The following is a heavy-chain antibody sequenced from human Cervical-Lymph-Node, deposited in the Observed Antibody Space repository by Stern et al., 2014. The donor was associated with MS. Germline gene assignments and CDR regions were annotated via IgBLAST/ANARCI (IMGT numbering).Heavy chain of an antibody. CDR2: IIPLFGTT. J-gene: IGHJ6*02. D-gene: IGHD3-9*01. CDR3: ARVEPGRCYDALTAYYGRDCHYYYNMDV. V-gene: IGHV1-69*01. Sequence: QVQLVESGAEVKKPGSSGMLSCKASGGTFSSYAINWVRQAPGQGLEWMGGIIPLFGTTNYAQKIQGRVTITADESTNAAYMELNGLRSEDTAVYYCARVEPGRCYDALTAYYGRDCHYYYNMDVWGQGTTVTVSS. CDR1: GGTFSSYA.